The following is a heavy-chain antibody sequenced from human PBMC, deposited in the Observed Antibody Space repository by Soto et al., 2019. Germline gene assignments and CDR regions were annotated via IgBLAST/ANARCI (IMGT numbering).Heavy chain of an antibody. CDR3: ARGSDGVWNWFDP. Sequence: PSETLSLTCAVSGGSISSGFYSWSWIRQPPGQGLEWIGYIYNSGNTYYNPSLMSRVTISVDRSQNHFSLKLTSVTAADKAVYYCARGSDGVWNWFDPWGQGTQVTVSS. CDR1: GGSISSGFYS. D-gene: IGHD2-21*02. J-gene: IGHJ5*02. V-gene: IGHV4-30-2*01. CDR2: IYNSGNT.